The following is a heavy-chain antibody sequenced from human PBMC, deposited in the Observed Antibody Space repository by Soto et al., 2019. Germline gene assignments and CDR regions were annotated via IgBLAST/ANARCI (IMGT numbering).Heavy chain of an antibody. CDR1: GFSLNTNGMG. Sequence: QITLKESGPTLVRPTQTLTLTCSFSGFSLNTNGMGVGWIRQPPGKALEWLAFIYWDEDKRYSPSLKTRLTVTTDTSKNEVVPTLTNLDPLDTEPYYCAGWNYESGLDVWGQGTTVTVSS. J-gene: IGHJ6*02. CDR3: AGWNYESGLDV. V-gene: IGHV2-5*02. CDR2: IYWDEDK. D-gene: IGHD1-7*01.